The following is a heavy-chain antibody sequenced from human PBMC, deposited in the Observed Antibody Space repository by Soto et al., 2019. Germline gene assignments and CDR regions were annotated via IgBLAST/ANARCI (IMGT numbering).Heavy chain of an antibody. D-gene: IGHD3-9*01. CDR3: ASGLVRHYDYYGMDV. CDR1: GFTFSSYS. V-gene: IGHV3-48*02. Sequence: EVQLVESGGGLVQPGGSLRLSCAASGFTFSSYSMNWVRQAPGKGLEWVSYISSSSSTIYYADSVKGRFAISRDNAKNSLYLQMNSLRDEDTAVYYCASGLVRHYDYYGMDVWGQGTTVTVSS. CDR2: ISSSSSTI. J-gene: IGHJ6*02.